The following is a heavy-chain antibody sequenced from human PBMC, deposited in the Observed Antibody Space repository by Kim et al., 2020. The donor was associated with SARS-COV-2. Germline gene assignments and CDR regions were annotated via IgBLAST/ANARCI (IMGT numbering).Heavy chain of an antibody. D-gene: IGHD3-10*01. J-gene: IGHJ5*02. CDR2: INPSGGST. CDR1: GYTFTSYY. CDR3: ARAWVVVRGVNNWFDP. V-gene: IGHV1-46*01. Sequence: ASVKVSCKASGYTFTSYYMHWVRQAPGQGLEWMGIINPSGGSTSYAQKFQGRVTMTRDTSTSTVYMELSSLRSEDTAVYYCARAWVVVRGVNNWFDPWGQGTLVTVSS.